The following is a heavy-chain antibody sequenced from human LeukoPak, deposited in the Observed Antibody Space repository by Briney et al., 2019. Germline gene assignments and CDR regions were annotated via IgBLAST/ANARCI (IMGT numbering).Heavy chain of an antibody. D-gene: IGHD3-10*01. Sequence: GGSLRLSCAASGFTFSSYAMSWVRQAPGKGLEWVSAISGSGGSTYYADSVKGRFTISRDNSKNTLYLQMNSLRAEDTAVYYCAGVLGVRATTVDGWFDPWGQGTLVTVSS. J-gene: IGHJ5*02. CDR1: GFTFSSYA. CDR3: AGVLGVRATTVDGWFDP. V-gene: IGHV3-23*01. CDR2: ISGSGGST.